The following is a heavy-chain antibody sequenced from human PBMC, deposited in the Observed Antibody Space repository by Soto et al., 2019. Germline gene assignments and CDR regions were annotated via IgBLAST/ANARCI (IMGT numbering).Heavy chain of an antibody. V-gene: IGHV4-59*01. CDR3: ARGYCSGGSCYGMQLDY. CDR1: GGSISSYY. Sequence: SETLSLTCTVSGGSISSYYWSWIRQPPGKGLEWIGYIYYSGSTNYNPSLKSRVTISVDTSKNQFSLKLSSVTAADTAVYYCARGYCSGGSCYGMQLDYWGQGTLVTVSS. CDR2: IYYSGST. D-gene: IGHD2-15*01. J-gene: IGHJ4*02.